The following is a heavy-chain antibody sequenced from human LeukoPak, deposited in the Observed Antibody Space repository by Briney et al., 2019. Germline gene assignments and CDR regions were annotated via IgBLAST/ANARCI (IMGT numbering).Heavy chain of an antibody. V-gene: IGHV4-4*07. J-gene: IGHJ3*01. D-gene: IGHD6-6*01. CDR2: IYTSGST. CDR3: ARRTDSGYSSSSSAFDV. CDR1: GGSISSYY. Sequence: SETLSLTCTVSGGSISSYYWSWIRQPPGKGLEWIGRIYTSGSTKYNPSLKSRVTMYVDTSKSQFSLKLTSVTAADTAVYYCARRTDSGYSSSSSAFDVWGQGTMVTVSS.